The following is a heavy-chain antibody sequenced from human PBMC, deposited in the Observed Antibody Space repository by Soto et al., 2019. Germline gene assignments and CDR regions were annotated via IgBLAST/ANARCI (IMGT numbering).Heavy chain of an antibody. CDR3: ARRPTATAS. CDR1: GFTFSTYA. V-gene: IGHV3-23*01. D-gene: IGHD1-1*01. CDR2: ISASGGGT. Sequence: EAQMLESGGGSVQPGGSLRLSCAASGFTFSTYAVAWVRQSPGKGLEWVSSISASGGGTWYADSVKGRFTISRDNPKNTLYLQMNSLRAEDTAVYYCARRPTATASWGQGTLVTVSS. J-gene: IGHJ5*02.